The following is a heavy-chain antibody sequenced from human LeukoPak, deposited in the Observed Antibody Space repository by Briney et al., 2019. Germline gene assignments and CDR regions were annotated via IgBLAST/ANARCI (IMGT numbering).Heavy chain of an antibody. CDR1: GTAFRTYA. CDR2: ISINGGST. J-gene: IGHJ4*02. CDR3: ARGFRTMVRGVKY. D-gene: IGHD3-10*01. Sequence: GGSLRLSCSASGTAFRTYAMHWVRQPPGKGLYYVSAISINGGSTYYADSVKGRFTISRDNSKNTLYLQMNSLRAEDTAVYYCARGFRTMVRGVKYWGQGTLVTVSS. V-gene: IGHV3-64*04.